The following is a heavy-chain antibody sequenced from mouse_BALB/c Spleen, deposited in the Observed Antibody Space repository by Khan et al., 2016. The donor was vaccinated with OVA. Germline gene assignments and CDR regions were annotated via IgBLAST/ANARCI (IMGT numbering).Heavy chain of an antibody. CDR1: GFSITTNYA. D-gene: IGHD2-10*01. J-gene: IGHJ4*01. V-gene: IGHV3-2*02. CDR3: ARTNTYCYATDY. CDR2: IGYSGST. Sequence: EVQLQESGPGLVKPSQSLSLTCTVTGFSITTNYAWDWIRQFPGNKLEWMGIIGYSGSTSYNPSLKSRIFITGDTSKNQFFLQLNSVTTEDTATXYCARTNTYCYATDYWGQGTSVTVSS.